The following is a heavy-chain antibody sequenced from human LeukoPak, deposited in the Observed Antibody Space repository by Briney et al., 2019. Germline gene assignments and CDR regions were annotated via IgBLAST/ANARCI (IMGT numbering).Heavy chain of an antibody. Sequence: GSLRLSCAASVFTFSSYWMSWVRQAPGKGLEWVDNIKKDGSEKYYVDSVKGRFTISRDNAKNSLYLQMNSLRAEDSAVYYCAREVYYYDSSGYFPDYWGQGTLVTVSS. V-gene: IGHV3-7*03. CDR2: IKKDGSEK. CDR1: VFTFSSYW. CDR3: AREVYYYDSSGYFPDY. J-gene: IGHJ4*02. D-gene: IGHD3-22*01.